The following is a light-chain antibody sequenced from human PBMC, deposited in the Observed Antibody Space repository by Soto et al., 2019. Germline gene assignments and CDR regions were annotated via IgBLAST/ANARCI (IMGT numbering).Light chain of an antibody. J-gene: IGLJ3*02. V-gene: IGLV1-44*01. CDR2: STN. Sequence: QSVLTQPPSASGNPGQRVTISCSGGRSNIGSNIVNWYQQVTGTAPKLLIFSTNQRPSGVPARFSGSKSATSASLAISGLQSEDEANYYCAAWDDSLNGPVFGGGTKLTVL. CDR1: RSNIGSNI. CDR3: AAWDDSLNGPV.